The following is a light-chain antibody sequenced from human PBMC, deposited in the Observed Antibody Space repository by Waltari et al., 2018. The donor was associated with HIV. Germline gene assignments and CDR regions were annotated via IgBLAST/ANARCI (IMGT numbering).Light chain of an antibody. V-gene: IGLV2-14*01. CDR2: EVS. Sequence: QSALTQPASVSGSPGQSITISCTGTSSDVGGYNYVSWYQQHPGTAPKLMIYEVSNRPSGVSNRVSGSKSGNTASLTISGLQAEDEADYYCSSYTSSSTVVFGGGTKLTVL. J-gene: IGLJ2*01. CDR1: SSDVGGYNY. CDR3: SSYTSSSTVV.